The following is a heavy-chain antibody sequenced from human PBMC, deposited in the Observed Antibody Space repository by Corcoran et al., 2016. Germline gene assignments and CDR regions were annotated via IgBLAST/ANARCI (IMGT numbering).Heavy chain of an antibody. V-gene: IGHV3-21*01. Sequence: EVQLVESGGGLVKPGGSLRLCCATSGFTFSSYSMNWVRQAPGKGLEWVSSISSSSSYIYYADSVKGRFTISRDNAKNSLYLQMNSLRAEDTAVYYCARGGRYSGYEDDYWGQGTLVTVSS. D-gene: IGHD5-12*01. J-gene: IGHJ4*02. CDR1: GFTFSSYS. CDR3: ARGGRYSGYEDDY. CDR2: ISSSSSYI.